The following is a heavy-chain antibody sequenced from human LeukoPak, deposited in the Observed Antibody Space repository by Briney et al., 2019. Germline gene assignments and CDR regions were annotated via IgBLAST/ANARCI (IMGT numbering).Heavy chain of an antibody. Sequence: GGSLRLSCAASGFTFSNYAMSWVRQAPGKGLEWVSAITGGGGNSYSAGAVERRFTISSDNSKNTVFLQKNSLRAEDTAVYYCAKWGDYDVLTGYYVSDYWGQGTLVTVSS. CDR1: GFTFSNYA. J-gene: IGHJ4*02. V-gene: IGHV3-23*01. D-gene: IGHD3-9*01. CDR2: ITGGGGNS. CDR3: AKWGDYDVLTGYYVSDY.